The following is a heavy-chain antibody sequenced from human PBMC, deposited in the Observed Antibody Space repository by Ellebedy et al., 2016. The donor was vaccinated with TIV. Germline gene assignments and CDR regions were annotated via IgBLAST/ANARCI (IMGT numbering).Heavy chain of an antibody. J-gene: IGHJ4*02. CDR1: GGSISTSSYY. Sequence: MPSETLSLTCTVSGGSISTSSYYWGWIRQPPGKGLEWIGTIYFSGRTSYSPSLKSRVTISVDTSKNQFSLMLSSVTAADTAVYYCARGYYDSSGYYPPGEWGQGTQVTVSS. V-gene: IGHV4-39*07. D-gene: IGHD3-22*01. CDR2: IYFSGRT. CDR3: ARGYYDSSGYYPPGE.